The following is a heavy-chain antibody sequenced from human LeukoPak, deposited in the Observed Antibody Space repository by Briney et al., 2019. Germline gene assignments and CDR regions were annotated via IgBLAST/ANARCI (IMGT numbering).Heavy chain of an antibody. J-gene: IGHJ4*02. CDR2: ISGSGGGT. CDR3: ARGDRGTGQHFDY. CDR1: GFTFSSYA. V-gene: IGHV3-23*01. Sequence: PGGSLRLSCAASGFTFSSYAMSWVRQAPGKGLERVSGISGSGGGTYYADSAKGRFTISRDNSKNTLYLQMNSLEAEDAAVYYCARGDRGTGQHFDYWGQGTLVTVS. D-gene: IGHD1-1*01.